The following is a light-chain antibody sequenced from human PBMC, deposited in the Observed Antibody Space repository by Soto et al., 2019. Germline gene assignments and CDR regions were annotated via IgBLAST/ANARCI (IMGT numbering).Light chain of an antibody. Sequence: QSALTQPASVSGSPGQSITISCTGTSSDVGDYNYVSWYQQHPGKAPKLMIYEVSNRPSGVSNRFSGSKSGNTASLTISGLQAEDAADYYCSSYNSSSTGVFGTGTNVTV. CDR1: SSDVGDYNY. J-gene: IGLJ1*01. CDR3: SSYNSSSTGV. V-gene: IGLV2-14*01. CDR2: EVS.